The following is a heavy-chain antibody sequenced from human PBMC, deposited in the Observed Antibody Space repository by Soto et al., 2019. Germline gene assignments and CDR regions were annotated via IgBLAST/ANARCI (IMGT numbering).Heavy chain of an antibody. V-gene: IGHV4-61*01. CDR3: ATGSSGWYVDFDY. Sequence: SETLSLTCTVSGGSVSSSYYYWSWIRQPPGKGLEWIGYIYYSGSTNYNPSLKSRVTISIDTSKNQFSLKLSSVTAADTAVYYCATGSSGWYVDFDYWGQGTLVTV. D-gene: IGHD6-19*01. CDR2: IYYSGST. CDR1: GGSVSSSYYY. J-gene: IGHJ4*02.